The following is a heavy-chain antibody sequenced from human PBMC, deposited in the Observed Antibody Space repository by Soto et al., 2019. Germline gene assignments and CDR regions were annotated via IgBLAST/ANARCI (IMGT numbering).Heavy chain of an antibody. Sequence: GESLKISCKASGYSFTDYWIGWVRQMPGKGLEWMGIIYPGDSDTKYSPSFQGQVTMSADKSISTAYLRWNSLKASDTAMYYCARDGLSSSSSFDYWGQGTLVTVSS. D-gene: IGHD6-6*01. CDR1: GYSFTDYW. J-gene: IGHJ4*02. CDR2: IYPGDSDT. CDR3: ARDGLSSSSSFDY. V-gene: IGHV5-51*01.